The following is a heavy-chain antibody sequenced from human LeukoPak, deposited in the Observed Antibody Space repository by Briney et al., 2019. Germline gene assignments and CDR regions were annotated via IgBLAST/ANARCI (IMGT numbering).Heavy chain of an antibody. Sequence: SETLSLTCTVSGYSISSGYYWGWIRQPPGKGLEWIGTIYYSGSTYYNPSLKSRVTISVDTSKNQFSLRLSSATAADTAVYYCARRRTRSPFDSWGQGTLVTVSS. D-gene: IGHD1-14*01. CDR1: GYSISSGYY. CDR3: ARRRTRSPFDS. J-gene: IGHJ4*02. CDR2: IYYSGST. V-gene: IGHV4-38-2*02.